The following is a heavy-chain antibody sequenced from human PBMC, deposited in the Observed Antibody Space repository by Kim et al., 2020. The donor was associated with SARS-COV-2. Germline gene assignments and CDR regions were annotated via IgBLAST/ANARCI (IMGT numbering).Heavy chain of an antibody. V-gene: IGHV1-8*01. CDR1: GYTFTSYD. J-gene: IGHJ5*02. Sequence: ASVKVSCKASGYTFTSYDINWVRQATGQGLEWMGWMNPNSGNTGYAQKFQGRVTMTRNTSISTAYMGLSSLRSEDTAVYYCARGRGSKQWLSTVRFDPWGQGTLVTVSS. CDR3: ARGRGSKQWLSTVRFDP. CDR2: MNPNSGNT. D-gene: IGHD6-19*01.